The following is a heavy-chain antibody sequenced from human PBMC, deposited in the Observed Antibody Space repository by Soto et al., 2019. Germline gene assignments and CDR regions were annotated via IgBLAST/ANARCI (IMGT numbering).Heavy chain of an antibody. V-gene: IGHV3-21*01. J-gene: IGHJ4*02. Sequence: GGSLRLSCAASGFTFSSYSMNWVRQAPGKGLEWVSSISSSSSYIYYADSVKGRFTISRDNAKNSLYLQMNSLRAEDTAVYYCAREYYCGSGTHPIGYWGQGTLVTVSS. CDR2: ISSSSSYI. CDR3: AREYYCGSGTHPIGY. D-gene: IGHD3-10*01. CDR1: GFTFSSYS.